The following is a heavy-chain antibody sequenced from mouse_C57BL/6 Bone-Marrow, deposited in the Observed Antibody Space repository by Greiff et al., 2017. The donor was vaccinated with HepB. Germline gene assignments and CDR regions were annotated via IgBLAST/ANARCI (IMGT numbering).Heavy chain of an antibody. J-gene: IGHJ3*01. CDR2: IFPGSGST. D-gene: IGHD2-3*01. Sequence: VNVVESGPELVRPGASVKISCKAPGYTFTSHWMQWVRQRPGQGLEWIGEIFPGSGSTYYNEKFKGKATLTVDTSSSTAYMQLSSLTSEDSAVYFCARGRWLLRWFAYWGQGTLVTVSA. V-gene: IGHV1-56*01. CDR1: GYTFTSHW. CDR3: ARGRWLLRWFAY.